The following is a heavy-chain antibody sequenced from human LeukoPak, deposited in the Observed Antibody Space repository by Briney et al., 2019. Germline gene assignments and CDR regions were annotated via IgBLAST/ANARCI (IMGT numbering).Heavy chain of an antibody. CDR1: GGSISSGGYY. J-gene: IGHJ4*02. CDR3: AGRHVTGRITMVRGQQFLG. CDR2: IYHSGST. V-gene: IGHV4-30-2*01. D-gene: IGHD3-10*01. Sequence: SETLSLTCTVSGGSISSGGYYWSWIRQPPGKGLEWIGYIYHSGSTYYNPSLKSRVTISVDTSKNQFSLKLSSVTAADTAVYYCAGRHVTGRITMVRGQQFLGWGQGTLVTVSS.